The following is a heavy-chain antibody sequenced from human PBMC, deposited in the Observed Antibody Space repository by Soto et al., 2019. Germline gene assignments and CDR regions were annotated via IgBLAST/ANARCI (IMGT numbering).Heavy chain of an antibody. Sequence: PSETLSLTCAVYGGSFSGYYWSWIRQPPGKGLEWIGEINHSGSTNYNPFLKSRVTISVDTSKNLFSLKLSFVTAADTAVYYCARRAAYDILTGYSRDFDYWGQGTLVTVSS. V-gene: IGHV4-34*01. D-gene: IGHD3-9*01. J-gene: IGHJ4*02. CDR2: INHSGST. CDR1: GGSFSGYY. CDR3: ARRAAYDILTGYSRDFDY.